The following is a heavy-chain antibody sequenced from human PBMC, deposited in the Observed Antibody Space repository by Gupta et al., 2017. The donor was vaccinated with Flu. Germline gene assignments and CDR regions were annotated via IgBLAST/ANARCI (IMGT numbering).Heavy chain of an antibody. V-gene: IGHV3-23*01. J-gene: IGHJ4*02. Sequence: FSSYGMSWVRQAPGKGLEWVSAISGSSGTTYYADSVKGRFTISRDNSKNTLYLQRNSLRAEDTAVYYCAKAEVVVITFFDYWGQGTLVTVSS. CDR3: AKAEVVVITFFDY. D-gene: IGHD3-22*01. CDR1: FSSYG. CDR2: ISGSSGTT.